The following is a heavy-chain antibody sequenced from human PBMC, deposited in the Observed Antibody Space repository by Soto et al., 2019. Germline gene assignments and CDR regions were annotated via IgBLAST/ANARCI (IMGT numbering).Heavy chain of an antibody. J-gene: IGHJ5*02. CDR1: GYTFTSYD. D-gene: IGHD6-19*01. V-gene: IGHV1-8*01. Sequence: QVQLVQSGAEVKKPGASVKVSCKASGYTFTSYDIIWVRQATGQGLEWMGWMNPSTGNTDSAEKLQGRRTMTRNTYISTVYMELSSLSFEDTAVYYCARGRIIVAGGFDPWGQGTLVTVSS. CDR2: MNPSTGNT. CDR3: ARGRIIVAGGFDP.